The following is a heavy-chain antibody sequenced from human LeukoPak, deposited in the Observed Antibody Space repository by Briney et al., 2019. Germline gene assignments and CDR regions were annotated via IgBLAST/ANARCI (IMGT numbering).Heavy chain of an antibody. D-gene: IGHD3-16*01. J-gene: IGHJ4*02. CDR2: ISSSSSTI. Sequence: GGSLRLSCAASGFTFTNYEMNWVRQAPGKGLEWVSYISSSSSTIYYADSVKGRFTISRDNAKNSLYLQMNSLRAEDTAVYYCASLTLGYWGQGTLVTVSS. CDR1: GFTFTNYE. V-gene: IGHV3-48*03. CDR3: ASLTLGY.